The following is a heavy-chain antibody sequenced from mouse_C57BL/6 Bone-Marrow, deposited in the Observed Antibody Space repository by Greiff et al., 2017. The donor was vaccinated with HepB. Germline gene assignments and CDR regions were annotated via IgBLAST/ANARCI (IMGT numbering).Heavy chain of an antibody. Sequence: EVKLVESGPGMVKPSQSLSLTCTVTGYSITSGYDWHWIRPFPGNKLEWMGYISYSGSTNYNPSLKSRISITHDTSKNHFFLKLNSVTTEDTATYYCARETTVVPRYFDVWGTGTTVTVSS. CDR2: ISYSGST. CDR1: GYSITSGYD. CDR3: ARETTVVPRYFDV. J-gene: IGHJ1*03. V-gene: IGHV3-1*01. D-gene: IGHD1-1*01.